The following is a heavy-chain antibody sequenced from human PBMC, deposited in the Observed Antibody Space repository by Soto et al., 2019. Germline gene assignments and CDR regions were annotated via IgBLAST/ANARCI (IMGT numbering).Heavy chain of an antibody. Sequence: EVQLVESGGGLVQPGGSLRLSCAASGFTFSSYWMSWVRQAPGKGLEWVANIKQDGSEKYYVDSVKGRFTISRDNAKNSLYLQMNSLRAEDTAVYYCARDGRWFGELQPMSYWGQGTLVTVAS. V-gene: IGHV3-7*01. J-gene: IGHJ4*02. D-gene: IGHD3-10*01. CDR2: IKQDGSEK. CDR3: ARDGRWFGELQPMSY. CDR1: GFTFSSYW.